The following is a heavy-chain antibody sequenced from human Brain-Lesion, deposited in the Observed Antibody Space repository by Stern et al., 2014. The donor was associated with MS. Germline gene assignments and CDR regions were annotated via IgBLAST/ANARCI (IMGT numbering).Heavy chain of an antibody. CDR3: ARVRIDAYNLVRFDA. CDR1: GDSINGDY. Sequence: QVQLQESGPGLVKPSETLSLTCTVSGDSINGDYWSWIRQPPGKGLEWIAYIYYVGSANYNPSIESRLTISVDTSKNQFSLKLSSVTAADTAVYYCARVRIDAYNLVRFDAWGQGTLVTVSS. D-gene: IGHD5-24*01. V-gene: IGHV4-59*01. J-gene: IGHJ4*02. CDR2: IYYVGSA.